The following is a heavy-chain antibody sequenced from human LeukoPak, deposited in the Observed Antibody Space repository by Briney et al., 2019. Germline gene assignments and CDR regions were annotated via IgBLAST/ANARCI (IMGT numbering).Heavy chain of an antibody. CDR1: GGSISSGGYY. CDR2: IYYSGST. D-gene: IGHD6-13*01. CDR3: ARISYSSSWYFDY. V-gene: IGHV4-31*03. Sequence: SETLSLTCTVSGGSISSGGYYWSWIRQHPGKGLEWIGYIYYSGSTYYNPSLKSRVTISVDTPKNQFSLKLSSVTAADTAVYYCARISYSSSWYFDYWGQGTLVTVSS. J-gene: IGHJ4*02.